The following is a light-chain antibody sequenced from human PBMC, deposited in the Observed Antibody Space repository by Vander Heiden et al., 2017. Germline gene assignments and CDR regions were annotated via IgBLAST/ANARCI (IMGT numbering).Light chain of an antibody. V-gene: IGKV2-28*01. J-gene: IGKJ1*01. CDR1: QSLLHSHGYNS. CDR2: LAA. Sequence: DLVLTQAPLSLPVTPGDPASISCRSSQSLLHSHGYNSLDWFLQKPGQSPQLLNHLAAYRASGVPDWGRSGGAGNDVTPKSSRVEAEDGGGYYCMQAQQTPPKFGQGTKVEIK. CDR3: MQAQQTPPK.